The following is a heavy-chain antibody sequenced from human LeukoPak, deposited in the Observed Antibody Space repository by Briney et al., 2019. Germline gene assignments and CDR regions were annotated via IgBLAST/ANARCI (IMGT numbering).Heavy chain of an antibody. J-gene: IGHJ3*01. D-gene: IGHD1-14*01. Sequence: PSGALPLTFAVSGGPISSSIWGNWVRQPPGKGLECLGEIYHSGITNYNPSLNSRVTRSVDKSNNHFAQQVDSLTSADTAVYYCARDVRLTRRAFDLWGQGTMVRVSS. CDR1: GGPISSSIW. CDR2: IYHSGIT. V-gene: IGHV4-4*02. CDR3: ARDVRLTRRAFDL.